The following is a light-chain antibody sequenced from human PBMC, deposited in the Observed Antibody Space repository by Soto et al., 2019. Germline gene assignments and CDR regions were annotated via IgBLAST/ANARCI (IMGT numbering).Light chain of an antibody. CDR1: SSNIGAGYH. V-gene: IGLV1-40*01. CDR3: ESYDRSLSGSVV. J-gene: IGLJ3*02. Sequence: QSVLTQPPSVSGAPGQRVTISCTGSSSNIGAGYHVHWYQQLPGTAPKLVIYGNNNRPLGVPGQFSGTKSDTSASLRITGRQAEYEADDCGESYDRSLSGSVVFGGGTKLTVL. CDR2: GNN.